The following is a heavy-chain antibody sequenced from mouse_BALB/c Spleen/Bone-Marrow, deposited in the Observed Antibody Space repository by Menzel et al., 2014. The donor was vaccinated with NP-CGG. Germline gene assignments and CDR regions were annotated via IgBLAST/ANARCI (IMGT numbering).Heavy chain of an antibody. V-gene: IGHV5-9-1*01. CDR3: ARRGYGLYAMGY. CDR1: GFTFSSYA. CDR2: INSGGSYS. Sequence: EVKVVESGGGLVKPGGSLKLSCAASGFTFSSYAMSWVRQTPEKRLEWVATINSGGSYSYYPDSVKGRFTISRDNAKNTLYVQMSSLRSEDTAMYYCARRGYGLYAMGYWGQGTSVTVSS. J-gene: IGHJ4*01. D-gene: IGHD1-1*01.